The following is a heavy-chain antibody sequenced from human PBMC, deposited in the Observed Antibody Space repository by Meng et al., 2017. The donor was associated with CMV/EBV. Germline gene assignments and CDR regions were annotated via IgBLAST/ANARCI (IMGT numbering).Heavy chain of an antibody. CDR3: ARNYDFWSGYWNWFDP. D-gene: IGHD3-3*01. Sequence: SGGAFSGYNWSWIRQPPGQGLEWIGEINHSGSTNYNPSIKSRVTISVDTSKNQFSPKLSSVTAADTAVYYCARNYDFWSGYWNWFDPWGQGTLVTVSS. CDR1: GGAFSGYN. V-gene: IGHV4-34*01. CDR2: INHSGST. J-gene: IGHJ5*02.